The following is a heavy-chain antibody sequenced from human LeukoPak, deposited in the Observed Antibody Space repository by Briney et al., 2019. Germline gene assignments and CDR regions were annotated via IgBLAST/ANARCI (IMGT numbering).Heavy chain of an antibody. CDR3: ARGALERTVYYYYYYMDV. J-gene: IGHJ6*03. D-gene: IGHD1-1*01. CDR2: ISYDGSNK. V-gene: IGHV3-30*03. CDR1: GFTFSTYG. Sequence: GGSLRLSCAASGFTFSTYGMHWVRQAPGKGLEWVAVISYDGSNKYYADSVKGRFTISRDNSKNTLYLQMNSLRAEDTAVYYCARGALERTVYYYYYYMDVWGKGTTVTVSS.